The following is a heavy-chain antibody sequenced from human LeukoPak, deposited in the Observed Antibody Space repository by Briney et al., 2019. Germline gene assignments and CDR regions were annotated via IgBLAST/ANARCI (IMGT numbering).Heavy chain of an antibody. Sequence: PGGSLRLSCAASGFTFSSYGMHWVRQAPGKGLEWVAVIWYDGSNKYYADSVKGRFTISRDNAKNSLYLQMNSLRDEDTAVYYCARRAYGDDSFDYWGQGTLVTVSS. D-gene: IGHD4-17*01. V-gene: IGHV3-33*01. J-gene: IGHJ4*02. CDR2: IWYDGSNK. CDR3: ARRAYGDDSFDY. CDR1: GFTFSSYG.